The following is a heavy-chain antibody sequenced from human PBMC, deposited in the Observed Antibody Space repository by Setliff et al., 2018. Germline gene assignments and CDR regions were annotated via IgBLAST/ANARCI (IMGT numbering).Heavy chain of an antibody. Sequence: ASETLSLTCTVSGGSISSHYWSWIRQPPGKGLEWIGSIYYSGSTNYNPSLKSRVTISVDTSKNQFSLKLSSVTAADTAVYYCAREGSSGYFVDYWGQGTLVT. CDR2: IYYSGST. D-gene: IGHD3-22*01. CDR3: AREGSSGYFVDY. CDR1: GGSISSHY. V-gene: IGHV4-59*11. J-gene: IGHJ4*02.